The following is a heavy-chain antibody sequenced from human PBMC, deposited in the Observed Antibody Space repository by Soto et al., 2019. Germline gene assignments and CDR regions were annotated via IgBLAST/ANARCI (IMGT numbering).Heavy chain of an antibody. Sequence: QVQLVQSGAEVKKPGASVKVSCKASGYTFTSYYMHCVRQAPGQGLEWMGIINPSGGSTSYAQKFQGRVTITRDTSTSTVYMELSSLRSEDTAVYYFAREKAAAAFDPWVQGTLVTVSS. CDR1: GYTFTSYY. D-gene: IGHD6-13*01. J-gene: IGHJ5*02. CDR2: INPSGGST. CDR3: AREKAAAAFDP. V-gene: IGHV1-46*01.